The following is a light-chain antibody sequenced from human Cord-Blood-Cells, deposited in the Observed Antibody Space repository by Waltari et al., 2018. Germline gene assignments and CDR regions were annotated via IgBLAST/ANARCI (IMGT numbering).Light chain of an antibody. Sequence: DIVMTHSPDSLAVSLGERATINCKSSQSVLYSSNNKNYLAWYQQKPGQPPKLLIYWASTRESGVPDRFSGSGSGTDFTLTINSLQAEDVAVYYCQQYYSTPFTFGPGTKVDIK. CDR1: QSVLYSSNNKNY. CDR3: QQYYSTPFT. J-gene: IGKJ3*01. CDR2: WAS. V-gene: IGKV4-1*01.